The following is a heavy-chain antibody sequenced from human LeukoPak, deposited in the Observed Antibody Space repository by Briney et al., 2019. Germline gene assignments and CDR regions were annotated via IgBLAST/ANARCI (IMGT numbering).Heavy chain of an antibody. CDR1: GFTFSSYS. CDR2: INSDGSST. CDR3: ARENRGSYFFH. J-gene: IGHJ4*02. D-gene: IGHD1-26*01. Sequence: PGGSLRLSCAASGFTFSSYSMNWVRQAPGKGLEWVSRINSDGSSTSYADSVKGRFTISRDNSKNTLYLQMNSLRAEDTAVYYCARENRGSYFFHWGQGTLVTVSS. V-gene: IGHV3-74*01.